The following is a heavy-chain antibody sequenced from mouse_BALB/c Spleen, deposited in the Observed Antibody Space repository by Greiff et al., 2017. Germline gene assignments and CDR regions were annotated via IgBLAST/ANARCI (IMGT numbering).Heavy chain of an antibody. V-gene: IGHV5-6-5*01. J-gene: IGHJ2*01. D-gene: IGHD1-2*01. CDR1: GFTFSSYA. CDR3: ARGRDTTAPFDY. Sequence: EVMLVESGGGLVKPGGSLKLSCAASGFTFSSYAMSWVRQTPEKRLEWVAYISSGGSTYYPDSVKGGFTISRDNARNILYLQMSSLRSEDTAMYYCARGRDTTAPFDYWGQGTTLTVSS. CDR2: ISSGGST.